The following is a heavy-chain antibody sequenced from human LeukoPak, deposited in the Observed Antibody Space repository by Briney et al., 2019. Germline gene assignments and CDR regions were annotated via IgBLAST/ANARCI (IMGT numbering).Heavy chain of an antibody. CDR1: GFTFGSYG. D-gene: IGHD6-19*01. J-gene: IGHJ4*02. V-gene: IGHV3-33*01. CDR3: ARGRGGIAVAERPYLDY. CDR2: IWYDGSNK. Sequence: GGSLRLPCAASGFTFGSYGMHWVRQAPGKGLAWVAVIWYDGSNKYYADSVKGRFTISRDNSKNTLYLQMNSLRAEDTAVYYCARGRGGIAVAERPYLDYWGQGTLVTVSS.